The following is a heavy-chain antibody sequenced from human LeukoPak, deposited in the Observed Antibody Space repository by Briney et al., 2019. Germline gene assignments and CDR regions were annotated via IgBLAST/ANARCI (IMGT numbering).Heavy chain of an antibody. D-gene: IGHD4-23*01. J-gene: IGHJ4*02. V-gene: IGHV4-30-4*01. Sequence: SQTLSLTCTVSGGSISSGDFYWCWIRQPPGKGLEWIGYIYYSGSTYYNPSLKSRVTISVDTSKNQFSLKLSSVTAADTAVYYCARDLLNEGNHLDYWGQGTLVTVSS. CDR3: ARDLLNEGNHLDY. CDR1: GGSISSGDFY. CDR2: IYYSGST.